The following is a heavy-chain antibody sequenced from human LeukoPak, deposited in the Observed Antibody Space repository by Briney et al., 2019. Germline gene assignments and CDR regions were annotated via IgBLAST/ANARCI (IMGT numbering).Heavy chain of an antibody. Sequence: PGGSLRLSCEGSAFIFSGHWMNWVRQSPGKGLEWVANIKEDGSVKYYVDSVKGRFTISRDNTKNALYLQMNSLRADDTAVYFCARDSTWLLDYWGQGTLITVSS. CDR3: ARDSTWLLDY. CDR1: AFIFSGHW. CDR2: IKEDGSVK. D-gene: IGHD6-19*01. J-gene: IGHJ4*02. V-gene: IGHV3-7*03.